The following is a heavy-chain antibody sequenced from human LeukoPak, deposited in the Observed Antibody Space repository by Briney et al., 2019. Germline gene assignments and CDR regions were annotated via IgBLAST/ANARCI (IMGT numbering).Heavy chain of an antibody. CDR1: GFTFDDYA. CDR3: AKDTLPYSSIKNIDY. V-gene: IGHV3-9*01. D-gene: IGHD6-13*01. J-gene: IGHJ4*02. CDR2: ISWNSGSI. Sequence: GGSLRLSCAASGFTFDDYAMHWVRQAPGKGLEWVSGISWNSGSIGYADSVKGRFTISRDNAKNSLYLQMNSLRAEDTALYYCAKDTLPYSSIKNIDYWGQGTLVTVSS.